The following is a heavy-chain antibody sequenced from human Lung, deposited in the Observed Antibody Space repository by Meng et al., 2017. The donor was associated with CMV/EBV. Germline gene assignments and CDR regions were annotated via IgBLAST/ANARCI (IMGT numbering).Heavy chain of an antibody. CDR2: IGTVGDT. CDR1: GFTFSTYD. CDR3: ARARSPTHFDY. J-gene: IGHJ4*02. V-gene: IGHV3-13*01. Sequence: GEXXKISCTASGFTFSTYDFHWVRQPTGKGLEWVSSIGTVGDTYSIGSVKGRFIIYREDAKNSVYLQMNGLRDGDTGLYYCARARSPTHFDYWGQGGLVTVSS.